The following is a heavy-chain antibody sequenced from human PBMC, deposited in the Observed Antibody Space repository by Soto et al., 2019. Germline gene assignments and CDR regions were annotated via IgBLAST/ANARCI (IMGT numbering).Heavy chain of an antibody. CDR2: IFYNGNT. CDR3: ARDYGEPYQAFFDS. V-gene: IGHV4-61*08. Sequence: QVQLQESGPGLVKPSETLSLTCSVSGGSVSVGDYYWSWIRQPPGKGLEWIGNIFYNGNTNYNPSFKSRATVSSETAKDQFSLTLTSVTASDTAVYYCARDYGEPYQAFFDSWGQGILVTVAS. CDR1: GGSVSVGDYY. D-gene: IGHD3-10*01. J-gene: IGHJ4*02.